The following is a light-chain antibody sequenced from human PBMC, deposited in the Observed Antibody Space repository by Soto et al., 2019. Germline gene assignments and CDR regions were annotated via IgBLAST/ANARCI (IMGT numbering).Light chain of an antibody. CDR3: QQYGTSPPIT. CDR2: GAS. J-gene: IGKJ5*01. Sequence: EVVLTQSPGSLSLSPGERVTLSCRASQSVSSIYLAWYQQKLGQAPRLLIYGASSRATGIPDRFSGSGSGTDFTLTISRLEPEDVAVYYCQQYGTSPPITFGQGTRLEIK. CDR1: QSVSSIY. V-gene: IGKV3-20*01.